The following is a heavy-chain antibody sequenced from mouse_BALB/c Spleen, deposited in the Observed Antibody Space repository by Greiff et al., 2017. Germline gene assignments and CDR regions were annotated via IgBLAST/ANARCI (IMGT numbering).Heavy chain of an antibody. CDR1: GFTFSDYY. D-gene: IGHD1-1*01. CDR2: ISDGGSYT. V-gene: IGHV5-4*02. CDR3: ARARSLYYYAMDY. J-gene: IGHJ4*01. Sequence: EVKLMESGGGLVKPGGSLKLSCAASGFTFSDYYMYWVRQTPEKRLEWVATISDGGSYTYYPDSVKGRFTISRDNAKNNLYLQMSSLKSEDTAMYYCARARSLYYYAMDYWGQGTSVTVSS.